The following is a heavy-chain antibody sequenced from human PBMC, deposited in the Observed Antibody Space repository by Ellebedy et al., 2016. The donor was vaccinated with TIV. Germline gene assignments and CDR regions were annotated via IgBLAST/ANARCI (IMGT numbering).Heavy chain of an antibody. V-gene: IGHV3-7*03. CDR2: IKQDGSEK. J-gene: IGHJ5*02. CDR3: ATGGGSYL. Sequence: GESLKISCAASGFTFSSYWMSWVRQAPGKGLEWVANIKQDGSEKFYVDSVKGRFTISRDNAENSLYLQMNSLRAEDTAVYYCATGGGSYLWGQGVLVTVS. D-gene: IGHD1-26*01. CDR1: GFTFSSYW.